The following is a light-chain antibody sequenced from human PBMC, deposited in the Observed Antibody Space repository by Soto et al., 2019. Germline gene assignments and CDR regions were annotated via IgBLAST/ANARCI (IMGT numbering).Light chain of an antibody. J-gene: IGKJ1*01. CDR1: LGISIN. V-gene: IGKV3-15*01. Sequence: EIVMTQSPATLSVSPGERVTLSCRASLGISINLAWYQQRPGQAPRLLIYGASTRATGVPTRFSGSGSGTELTITISSLQPEDCETYYGQQSYSTPPTFGQGTKVDIK. CDR3: QQSYSTPPT. CDR2: GAS.